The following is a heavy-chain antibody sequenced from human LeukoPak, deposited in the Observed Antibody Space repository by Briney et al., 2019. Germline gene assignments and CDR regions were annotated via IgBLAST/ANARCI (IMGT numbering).Heavy chain of an antibody. CDR1: GYSFIRYH. D-gene: IGHD3-22*01. Sequence: ASVKVSCKASGYSFIRYHIHWVRQAPGQGLEWMGVLKLYDGSISHAQKFQGRVTMTRDTSTSTVYMELSSLRSEDTAVYYCARDYYDSSGYLYYYYYGMDVWGQGTTVTVSS. CDR2: LKLYDGSI. J-gene: IGHJ6*02. V-gene: IGHV1-46*01. CDR3: ARDYYDSSGYLYYYYYGMDV.